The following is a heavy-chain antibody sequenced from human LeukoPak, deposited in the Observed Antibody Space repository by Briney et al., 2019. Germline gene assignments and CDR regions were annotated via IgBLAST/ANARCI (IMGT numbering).Heavy chain of an antibody. Sequence: GASVKVSCKASGYTFTGYYMHWVRQAPGQGLDWMGWVNPNTGGTNYAQKFQGRVTMTRDTSISTACMELSRLRSDDTAVYYCASSHETYSYDFWSGYSNWFDPWGQGTLVTVSS. CDR2: VNPNTGGT. D-gene: IGHD3-3*01. CDR1: GYTFTGYY. V-gene: IGHV1-2*02. J-gene: IGHJ5*02. CDR3: ASSHETYSYDFWSGYSNWFDP.